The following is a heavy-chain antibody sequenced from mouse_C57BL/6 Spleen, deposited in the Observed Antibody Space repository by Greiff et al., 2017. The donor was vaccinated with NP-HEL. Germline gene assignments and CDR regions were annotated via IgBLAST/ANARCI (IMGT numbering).Heavy chain of an antibody. V-gene: IGHV6-3*01. Sequence: EVQLVESGGGLVQPGGSMKLSCVASGFTFSNYWMNWVRQSPEKGLEWVAQIRLKSDNYATHYAESVKGRFTISRDAYKTSVYLQMNNLRADDTEIYYCTEDDCYLQNGYWGHGPTLTVSS. CDR1: GFTFSNYW. CDR2: IRLKSDNYAT. D-gene: IGHD2-3*01. J-gene: IGHJ2*01. CDR3: TEDDCYLQNGY.